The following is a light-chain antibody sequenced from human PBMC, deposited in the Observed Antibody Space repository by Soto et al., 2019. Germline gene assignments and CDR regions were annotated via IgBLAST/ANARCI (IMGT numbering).Light chain of an antibody. CDR3: SSYTSSSTLYV. V-gene: IGLV2-14*01. CDR1: SSDVGGYNY. J-gene: IGLJ1*01. Sequence: HSALTQPASVSGSPGQSITISCTGTSSDVGGYNYVSWYQQNPGKAPKLMIYDVSVRPSGVSNRFSGSKSGNTASLTISGLQAEDEADYYCSSYTSSSTLYVFGTGTQLTVL. CDR2: DVS.